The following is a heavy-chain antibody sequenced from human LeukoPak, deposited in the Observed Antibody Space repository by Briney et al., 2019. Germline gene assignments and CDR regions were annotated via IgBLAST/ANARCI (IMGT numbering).Heavy chain of an antibody. V-gene: IGHV3-7*01. D-gene: IGHD3-16*01. CDR2: VKQDGSER. Sequence: GGSLRLSCAASGFTFTKYWMTWVRQAPGKGLEWVANVKQDGSERNYVDTVKGRFIISRDNAKNLLYLQMNSLRAEDTAVYYCARENWAPYVWGQGTLVTVSS. CDR3: ARENWAPYV. J-gene: IGHJ4*02. CDR1: GFTFTKYW.